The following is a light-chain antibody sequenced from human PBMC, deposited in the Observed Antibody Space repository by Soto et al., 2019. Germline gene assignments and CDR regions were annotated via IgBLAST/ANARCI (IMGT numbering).Light chain of an antibody. V-gene: IGKV1-5*01. CDR2: DAS. CDR1: QSISSW. Sequence: DIQMTQSPSTLSVSVGDRVTITCRASQSISSWLAWYQQKPGKAPKLLIYDASSLESGVPSRFSGSGSGTEFTLTISSLQPDDFATYYCQQYNSYSPYTFGQGTKLEIK. CDR3: QQYNSYSPYT. J-gene: IGKJ2*01.